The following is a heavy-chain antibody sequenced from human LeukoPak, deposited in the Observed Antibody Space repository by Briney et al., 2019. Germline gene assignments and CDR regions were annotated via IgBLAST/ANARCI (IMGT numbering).Heavy chain of an antibody. Sequence: SETLSLTCTVSGSSISSSSYYWGWIRQPPGKGLEWIGSIYYSGSTYYNPSLKSRVTISVDTSKNQFSLKLSSVTAADTAVYYCARVLKPGYSSGWYEWWGQGTLVTVSS. CDR2: IYYSGST. V-gene: IGHV4-39*07. J-gene: IGHJ1*01. CDR3: ARVLKPGYSSGWYEW. D-gene: IGHD6-19*01. CDR1: GSSISSSSYY.